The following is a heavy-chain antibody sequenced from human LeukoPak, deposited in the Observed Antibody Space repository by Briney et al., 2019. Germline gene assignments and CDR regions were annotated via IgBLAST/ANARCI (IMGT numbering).Heavy chain of an antibody. CDR3: ARDWRDYDILTGYHGSGWFDP. Sequence: SETLSLTCTVSGGSISSYYWSWIRQPAGKGLEWIGRIYTSGSTNYNPSLKSRVTMSVDTSKNQFSLKLSSVTAADTAVYYCARDWRDYDILTGYHGSGWFDPWGQGTLVTVSS. CDR2: IYTSGST. CDR1: GGSISSYY. V-gene: IGHV4-4*07. D-gene: IGHD3-9*01. J-gene: IGHJ5*02.